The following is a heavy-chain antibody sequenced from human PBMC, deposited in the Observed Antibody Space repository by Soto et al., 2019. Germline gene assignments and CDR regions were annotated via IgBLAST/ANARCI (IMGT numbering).Heavy chain of an antibody. D-gene: IGHD2-15*01. CDR1: GGSVSSGSYY. CDR3: ARVRGYCSGGSCYFSSGHYYYGMDV. CDR2: IYYSGST. V-gene: IGHV4-61*01. J-gene: IGHJ6*02. Sequence: SETLSLTCTVSGGSVSSGSYYWSWIRQPPGKGLEWIGYIYYSGSTNYNPSLKSRVTISVDTSKNQFSLKLSSVTAADTAVYYCARVRGYCSGGSCYFSSGHYYYGMDVWGQGTTVTVSS.